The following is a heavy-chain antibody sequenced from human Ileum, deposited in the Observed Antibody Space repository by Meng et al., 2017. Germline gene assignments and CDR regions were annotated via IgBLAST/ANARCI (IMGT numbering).Heavy chain of an antibody. J-gene: IGHJ4*02. V-gene: IGHV4-34*01. Sequence: QVQLQQWGAGLLKPSETLSLTCVVYGGSFSANYWTWIRQPPGKGLEWIGKINHNGNTNYKPSLKSRVTISVDTSKKQFSLRLTSVTAADTAVYYCASARYDNWGQGTLVTVSS. CDR1: GGSFSANY. CDR2: INHNGNT. CDR3: ASARYDN.